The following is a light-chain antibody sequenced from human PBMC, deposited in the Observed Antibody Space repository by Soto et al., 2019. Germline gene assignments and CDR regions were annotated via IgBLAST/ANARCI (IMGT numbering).Light chain of an antibody. J-gene: IGKJ1*01. CDR3: QQYGSSPTT. V-gene: IGKV3-20*01. CDR2: GAS. Sequence: EIELTQSPGTLSLSPGERATLSCRASQSVSSSYLAWYQQKPGQAPRLLIYGASSRATGIPDRFSGSGSGTDFTLTISRLEPEDVAVYYCQQYGSSPTTFGQGTKVEIK. CDR1: QSVSSSY.